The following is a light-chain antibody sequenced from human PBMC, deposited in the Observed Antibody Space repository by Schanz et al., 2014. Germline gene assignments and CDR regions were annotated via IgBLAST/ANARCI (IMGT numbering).Light chain of an antibody. Sequence: EVVLTQSPGTLSLSPGERATLSCRASQTVSSSYLAWYQQRPGLAPRLLIYDASNRAPGIPDRFSGSGSGTDFTLTISRLEPEDFAVFYCQQFIDVPWTFGQGTKVEVK. V-gene: IGKV3D-20*01. CDR3: QQFIDVPWT. J-gene: IGKJ1*01. CDR1: QTVSSSY. CDR2: DAS.